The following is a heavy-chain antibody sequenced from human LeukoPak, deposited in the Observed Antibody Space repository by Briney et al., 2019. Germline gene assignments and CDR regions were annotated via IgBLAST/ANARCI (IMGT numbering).Heavy chain of an antibody. V-gene: IGHV1-18*01. J-gene: IGHJ4*01. D-gene: IGHD6-13*01. CDR1: GCTFTTHG. CDR2: ISVYNGNT. Sequence: EASVKVSCKASGCTFTTHGISWVRQAPGQGLEWMGWISVYNGNTNYAQKFQGRVTMTTDTSTSTAYMEVRTLRFDDTAVYYWLRDIGTSPYLHDYWGQGTLVTVSS. CDR3: LRDIGTSPYLHDY.